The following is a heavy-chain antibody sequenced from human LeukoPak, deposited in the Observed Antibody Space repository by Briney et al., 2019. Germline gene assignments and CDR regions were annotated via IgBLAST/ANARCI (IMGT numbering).Heavy chain of an antibody. CDR1: GFTFSSYW. CDR2: IKQDGSEK. CDR3: ARHLRLITMVRGVIDY. J-gene: IGHJ4*02. V-gene: IGHV3-7*01. Sequence: GGSLRLSCAASGFTFSSYWMSWVRQAPGKGLEWVANIKQDGSEKYYVDSVKGRFTISRDNAKNSLYLQMNSLRAEDTAVYYCARHLRLITMVRGVIDYWGQGTLVTVSS. D-gene: IGHD3-10*01.